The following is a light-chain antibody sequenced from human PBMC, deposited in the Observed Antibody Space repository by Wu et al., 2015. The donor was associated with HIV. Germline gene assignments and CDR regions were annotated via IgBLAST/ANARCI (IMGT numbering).Light chain of an antibody. CDR2: GAS. CDR3: HQSSSSPVT. J-gene: IGKJ4*01. V-gene: IGKV3-20*01. CDR1: QSISGSY. Sequence: EILLTQSPGTLSLSPGERATLSCRASQSISGSYLAWYQQKPGQSPRLLIYGASSRATGISDRFSGSGSGTDFTLTISRLEPEDFAVYYCHQSSSSPVTFGGGTKVEIK.